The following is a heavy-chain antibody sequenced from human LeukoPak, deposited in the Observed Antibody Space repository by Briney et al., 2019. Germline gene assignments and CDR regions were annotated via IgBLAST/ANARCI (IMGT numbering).Heavy chain of an antibody. V-gene: IGHV4-34*01. Sequence: SETLSLTCAVYGGSFSGYYWSWIRQPPGKGLEWLGEINHSGSTNYNPSLKSRVTISVDTSKNQFSLKLSSVTAADTAVYYCARHPRTYYDFWSGAFDYWGQGTLVTVSS. CDR2: INHSGST. D-gene: IGHD3-3*01. CDR3: ARHPRTYYDFWSGAFDY. J-gene: IGHJ4*02. CDR1: GGSFSGYY.